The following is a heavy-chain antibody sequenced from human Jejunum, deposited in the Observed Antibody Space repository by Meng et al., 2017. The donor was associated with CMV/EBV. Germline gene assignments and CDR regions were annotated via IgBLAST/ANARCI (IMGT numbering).Heavy chain of an antibody. J-gene: IGHJ5*02. D-gene: IGHD1-26*01. CDR2: IYTSGST. CDR1: AGSISGYY. Sequence: QLQLHESGPGLVKPSEALSLTCFVSAGSISGYYWSWIRQPAGKGLEWIGRIYTSGSTHYNPSLKSRLTMSVDLSNNQISLKLRSVTAADTAVYYCARESGSYYWFDPWGQGTLVTVSS. CDR3: ARESGSYYWFDP. V-gene: IGHV4-4*07.